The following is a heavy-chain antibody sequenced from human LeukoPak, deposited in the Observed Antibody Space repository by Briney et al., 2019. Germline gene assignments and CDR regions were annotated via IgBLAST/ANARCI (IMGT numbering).Heavy chain of an antibody. Sequence: PSETLSLTCAVYGESLSNYYWNWIRQTPGKGPEWIGDINASGSSNYNPSLKSRATVSVDTSKNQFSLKLTYVTATETALYYCARGITATTLAAFDIWGQGTKVTVSS. V-gene: IGHV4-34*01. J-gene: IGHJ3*02. CDR1: GESLSNYY. CDR3: ARGITATTLAAFDI. D-gene: IGHD1-20*01. CDR2: INASGSS.